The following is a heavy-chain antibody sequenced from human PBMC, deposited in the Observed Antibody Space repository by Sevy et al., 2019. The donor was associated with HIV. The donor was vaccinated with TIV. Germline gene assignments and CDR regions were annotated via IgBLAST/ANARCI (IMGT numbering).Heavy chain of an antibody. CDR1: GFTFSSYA. V-gene: IGHV3-23*01. CDR2: ISGSGGST. CDR3: AKVSFQLWSDFDY. J-gene: IGHJ4*02. D-gene: IGHD5-18*01. Sequence: GGSLRLSCAASGFTFSSYAMSWVRQAPGKGLEWGSAISGSGGSTYYADSVKGRFTISRDNSKNTLYLQMSSLRAEDTAVYYCAKVSFQLWSDFDYWGQGTLVTVSS.